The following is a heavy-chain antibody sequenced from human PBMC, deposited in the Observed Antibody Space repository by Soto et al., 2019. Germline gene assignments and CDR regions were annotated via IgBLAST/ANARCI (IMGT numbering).Heavy chain of an antibody. D-gene: IGHD1-26*01. CDR2: VHNSGST. J-gene: IGHJ4*02. V-gene: IGHV4-61*01. CDR1: GGSVRSGIYY. CDR3: ARDSPLSGRSFDY. Sequence: SETLSLTCTVSGGSVRSGIYYWSWVRQPPGKKLEWIGYVHNSGSTNYNPSLKSRVTVSVDTSKNQFSLKLTSVTAADTAVYYCARDSPLSGRSFDYWGQGTLVTVSS.